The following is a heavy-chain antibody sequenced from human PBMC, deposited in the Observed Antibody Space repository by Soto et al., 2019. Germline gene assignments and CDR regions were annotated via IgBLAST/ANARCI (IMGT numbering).Heavy chain of an antibody. J-gene: IGHJ4*02. Sequence: QITLKESGPPLVKPTQTLTLTCTFSGFSLSTSGVGVGWIRQPPGTALEWLALIYWDDDKRYSPSLKSRLTTTKDTSKNQVVLTMTNMDPVDTATYYCAHWSGYSYGYGIDYWGQGTLVTVSS. CDR1: GFSLSTSGVG. V-gene: IGHV2-5*02. D-gene: IGHD5-18*01. CDR3: AHWSGYSYGYGIDY. CDR2: IYWDDDK.